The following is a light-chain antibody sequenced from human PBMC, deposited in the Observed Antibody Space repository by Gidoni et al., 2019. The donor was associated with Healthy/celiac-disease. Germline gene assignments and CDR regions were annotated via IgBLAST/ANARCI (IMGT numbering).Light chain of an antibody. CDR1: QSVLYSSNNKNY. CDR3: QQYYSTPRT. J-gene: IGKJ2*01. CDR2: WAS. V-gene: IGKV4-1*01. Sequence: DIVMTQSPDSLAVSLGERATIHCKSSQSVLYSSNNKNYLAWYQPKPGQPPKLLIYWASTRESGVPDRFSGSGSGTDFTLTISSLQAEDVAVYYCQQYYSTPRTFGQGTKLEIK.